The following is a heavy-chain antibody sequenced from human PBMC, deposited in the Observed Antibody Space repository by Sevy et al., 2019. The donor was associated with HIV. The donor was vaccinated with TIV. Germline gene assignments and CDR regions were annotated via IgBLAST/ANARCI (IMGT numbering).Heavy chain of an antibody. J-gene: IGHJ4*02. CDR3: ARGGDFLLTD. CDR1: GFTFSDYS. V-gene: IGHV3-30*02. Sequence: VGSVRLSCAASGFTFSDYSMHWVRQAPGKGLEWVAFIRYDGTRKDYADSVKGRFTISRDNSKKTLFLQMNSLRAEDTAVYYCARGGDFLLTDWGQGALVTVSS. D-gene: IGHD2-21*01. CDR2: IRYDGTRK.